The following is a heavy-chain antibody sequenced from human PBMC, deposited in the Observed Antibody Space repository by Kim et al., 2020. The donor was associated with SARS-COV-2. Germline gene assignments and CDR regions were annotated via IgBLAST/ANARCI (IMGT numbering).Heavy chain of an antibody. J-gene: IGHJ5*02. Sequence: SETLSLTCAVYGGSFSGYYWSWIRQPPGKGLEWIGEINHSGSTNYNPSLKSRVTISVDTSKNQFSLKLSSVTAADTAVYYCARGSRYDVWSGLRGNWFDP. CDR3: ARGSRYDVWSGLRGNWFDP. D-gene: IGHD3-3*01. CDR1: GGSFSGYY. CDR2: INHSGST. V-gene: IGHV4-34*01.